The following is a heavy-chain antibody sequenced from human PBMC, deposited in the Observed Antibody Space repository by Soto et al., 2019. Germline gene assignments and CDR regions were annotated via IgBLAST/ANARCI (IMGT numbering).Heavy chain of an antibody. V-gene: IGHV1-69*12. CDR2: IIPIFGTA. Sequence: QVQLVQSGAEVKKPGSSVKVSCKASGGTFSSYAISWVRQAPGQGLEWMGGIIPIFGTANYAQKFQGRVTITADESTSTAYIELGSLRSGDTAVYYCARGSVSYYDSSGYRPFDIWGQGTMVTVAS. CDR3: ARGSVSYYDSSGYRPFDI. J-gene: IGHJ3*02. D-gene: IGHD3-22*01. CDR1: GGTFSSYA.